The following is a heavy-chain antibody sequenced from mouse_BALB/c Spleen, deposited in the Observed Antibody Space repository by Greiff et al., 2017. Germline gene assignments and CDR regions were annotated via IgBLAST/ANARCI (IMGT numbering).Heavy chain of an antibody. D-gene: IGHD2-2*01. CDR1: GDSITSGY. J-gene: IGHJ4*01. CDR2: ISYSGST. V-gene: IGHV3-8*02. Sequence: EVQVVESGPSLVKPSQTLSLTCSVTGDSITSGYWNWIRKFPGNKLEYMGYISYSGSTYYNPSLKSRISITRDTSKNQYYLQLNSVTTEDTATYYCARWLRRGNAMDYWGQGTSVTVSS. CDR3: ARWLRRGNAMDY.